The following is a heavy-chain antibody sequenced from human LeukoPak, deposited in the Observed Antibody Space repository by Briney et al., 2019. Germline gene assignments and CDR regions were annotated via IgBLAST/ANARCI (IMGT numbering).Heavy chain of an antibody. CDR3: ARGGYYYYMDV. J-gene: IGHJ6*03. D-gene: IGHD2-15*01. CDR2: IYPGDSDT. Sequence: GESLKISCQVSGYTFSNYWIGWVRQMPGKGLEWMGIIYPGDSDTRYSPSFQGQVTISADKSISTAYLQWSSLKASDTAMYYCARGGYYYYMDVWGKGTTVTLSS. CDR1: GYTFSNYW. V-gene: IGHV5-51*01.